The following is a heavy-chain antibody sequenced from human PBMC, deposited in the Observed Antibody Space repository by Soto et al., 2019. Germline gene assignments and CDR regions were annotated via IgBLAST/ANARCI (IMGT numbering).Heavy chain of an antibody. CDR3: TRGGDAYKNGH. CDR2: IYYSGST. Sequence: SETLSLTCTVSGGSISSSNYYWGWIRQPPGKGLEWIGSIYYSGSTYYNPSLKSRVTMSVDTSKNQFSLKLTSVNAADTAVYYCTRGGDAYKNGHWGQGTLVTVSS. V-gene: IGHV4-39*07. J-gene: IGHJ4*02. CDR1: GGSISSSNYY. D-gene: IGHD2-21*01.